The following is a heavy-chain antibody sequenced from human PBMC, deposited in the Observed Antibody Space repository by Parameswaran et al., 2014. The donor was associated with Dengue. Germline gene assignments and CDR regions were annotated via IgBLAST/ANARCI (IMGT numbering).Heavy chain of an antibody. CDR3: ARAQEEDIVVVPAAMFPSYYYYYMDV. Sequence: WVRQAPGQGLEWMGWINTNTGNPTYAQGFTGRFVFSLDTSVSTAYLQISSLKAEDTAVYYCARAQEEDIVVVPAAMFPSYYYYYMDVWGKGTTVTVS. CDR2: INTNTGNP. J-gene: IGHJ6*03. D-gene: IGHD2-2*01. V-gene: IGHV7-4-1*02.